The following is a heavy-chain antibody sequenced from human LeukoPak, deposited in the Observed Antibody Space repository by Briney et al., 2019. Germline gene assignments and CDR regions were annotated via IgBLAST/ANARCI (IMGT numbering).Heavy chain of an antibody. CDR1: GGSISSYY. D-gene: IGHD6-25*01. CDR2: IYTSGST. CDR3: ARGSLAAAQPFAFDI. J-gene: IGHJ3*02. Sequence: SETLSLTCTVSGGSISSYYWSWIRQPAGKGLEWIGRIYTSGSTNYNPSLKSRVTMSVDTSKNQFSLKLSSVTAADTAVYYCARGSLAAAQPFAFDIWGQGTMVTVSS. V-gene: IGHV4-4*07.